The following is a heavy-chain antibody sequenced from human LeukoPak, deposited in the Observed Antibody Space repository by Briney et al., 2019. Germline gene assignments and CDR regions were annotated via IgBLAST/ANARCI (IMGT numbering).Heavy chain of an antibody. Sequence: PGRSPRLSCAASGFTFSSYAMHWVRQAPGKGLEWVAVISYDGSNKYYADSVKGRFTISRDNSKNTLYLQMNSLRAEDTAVYYCARAHSGYDWGPLDPWGQGTLVTVSS. CDR1: GFTFSSYA. CDR2: ISYDGSNK. J-gene: IGHJ5*02. V-gene: IGHV3-30-3*01. CDR3: ARAHSGYDWGPLDP. D-gene: IGHD5-12*01.